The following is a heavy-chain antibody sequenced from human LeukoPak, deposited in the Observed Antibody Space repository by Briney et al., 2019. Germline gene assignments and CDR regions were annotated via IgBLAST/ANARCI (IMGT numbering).Heavy chain of an antibody. CDR1: GGTFSSYT. J-gene: IGHJ4*02. V-gene: IGHV1-69*04. D-gene: IGHD4-23*01. CDR2: IIPILGIA. CDR3: ARDIRDYGGNLPSDY. Sequence: GASVKVSCKASGGTFSSYTISWVRQAPGQGLEWMGRIIPILGIASYAQKFQGRVTITADKSTSTAYMELSSPRSEDTAVYYCARDIRDYGGNLPSDYWGQGTLVTVSS.